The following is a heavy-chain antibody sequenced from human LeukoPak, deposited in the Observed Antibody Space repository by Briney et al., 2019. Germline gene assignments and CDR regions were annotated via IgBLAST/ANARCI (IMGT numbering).Heavy chain of an antibody. Sequence: PSETLSLTCSVSGGSLSSSIYYWGWIRQAPGRGLEWIGSIYYSGSTYYSPSLKSRVTISLDTSKNQFSLKLNSVTAADTAVYYCARQFYESRSPHAKYFQQWGQGTLVTVSS. CDR3: ARQFYESRSPHAKYFQQ. CDR1: GGSLSSSIYY. D-gene: IGHD3-22*01. J-gene: IGHJ1*01. V-gene: IGHV4-39*01. CDR2: IYYSGST.